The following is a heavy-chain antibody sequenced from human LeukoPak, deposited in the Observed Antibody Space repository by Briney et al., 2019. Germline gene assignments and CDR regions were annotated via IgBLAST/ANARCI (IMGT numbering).Heavy chain of an antibody. CDR2: IKQDGSET. D-gene: IGHD3-22*01. V-gene: IGHV3-7*01. J-gene: IGHJ4*02. Sequence: GGSLRLSCAASGFTFSSYWMSWVRQAPGKGLEWVANIKQDGSETYYVDSVKGRFTISRDNAKNSLYLQMNSLRAEDTAVYYCARDWGYYDSSGYPHYWGQGTLVTVSS. CDR3: ARDWGYYDSSGYPHY. CDR1: GFTFSSYW.